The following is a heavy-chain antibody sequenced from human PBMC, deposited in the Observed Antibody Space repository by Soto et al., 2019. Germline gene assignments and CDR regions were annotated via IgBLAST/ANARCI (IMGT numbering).Heavy chain of an antibody. D-gene: IGHD6-13*01. V-gene: IGHV4-30-4*01. CDR2: IYYSGST. CDR1: GGSISSGDYY. J-gene: IGHJ5*02. CDR3: ARERPDGSRLDP. Sequence: PSETLSLTCTVSGGSISSGDYYWSWIRQPPGKGLEWIGYIYYSGSTYYNPSLKSRVTISVDTSKNQFSLKLSSVTAADTAVYYCARERPDGSRLDPXGQGTLVTVSS.